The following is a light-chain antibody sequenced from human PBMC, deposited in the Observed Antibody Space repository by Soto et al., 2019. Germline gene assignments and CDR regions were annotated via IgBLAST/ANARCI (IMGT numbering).Light chain of an antibody. CDR3: CSYAGSFV. CDR2: EGS. CDR1: SSDVGSYNL. J-gene: IGLJ2*01. Sequence: QSVLTQPASVSGSPGQSITISCTGTSSDVGSYNLVSWYQQHPGKAPKLMIYEGSKRPSGVSNRFSGSKSGNTVSLTISGLQAEDEADYYCCSYAGSFVFGGGTKVTVL. V-gene: IGLV2-23*01.